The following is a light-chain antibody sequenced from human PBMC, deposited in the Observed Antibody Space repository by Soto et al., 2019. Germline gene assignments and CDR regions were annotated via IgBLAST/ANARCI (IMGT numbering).Light chain of an antibody. J-gene: IGLJ3*02. V-gene: IGLV1-40*01. Sequence: QSVLTQPPSVSGAPGQRVTISCTGSSSNIGAGYDVHWYQQLPGTAPKLLIYGNNNRPSGVPDRFSGSKSGTSASLAITGLQADDEADYYCQSSDSSLSAWGFGGGTKLTVL. CDR1: SSNIGAGYD. CDR3: QSSDSSLSAWG. CDR2: GNN.